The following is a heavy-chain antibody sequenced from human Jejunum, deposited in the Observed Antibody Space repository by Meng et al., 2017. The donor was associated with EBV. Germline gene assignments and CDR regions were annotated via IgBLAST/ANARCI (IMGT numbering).Heavy chain of an antibody. CDR3: ARGAYFDY. Sequence: QLQAPGSRLVQPPDPLHLTCAGSCGSISSGGYSWHWIRQPPGKGLQWIGYIYYSGSAFYNPSLKSRVTLSVDRSKNQFSLNLSSVTAADTAVYYCARGAYFDYWGQGTLVTVSS. V-gene: IGHV4-30-2*01. CDR2: IYYSGSA. CDR1: CGSISSGGYS. J-gene: IGHJ4*02.